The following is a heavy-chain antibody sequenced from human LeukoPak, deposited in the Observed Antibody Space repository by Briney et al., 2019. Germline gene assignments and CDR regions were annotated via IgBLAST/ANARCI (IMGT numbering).Heavy chain of an antibody. CDR1: GFTFSAQW. CDR3: ARDYARQQQLVQNDY. D-gene: IGHD6-13*01. J-gene: IGHJ4*02. V-gene: IGHV3-7*01. CDR2: IKDDGSDK. Sequence: PGGSLRLSCAASGFTFSAQWMSWVRQAPGKGLEWVANIKDDGSDKYYVDSVKGRFTISRDNAKNSLYLQMNSLRAEDTAVYYCARDYARQQQLVQNDYWGQGTLVTVSS.